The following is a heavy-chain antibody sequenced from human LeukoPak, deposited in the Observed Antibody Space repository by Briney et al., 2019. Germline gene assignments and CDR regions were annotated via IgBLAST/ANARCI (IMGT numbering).Heavy chain of an antibody. D-gene: IGHD5-18*01. V-gene: IGHV3-53*01. CDR3: ARERINSYGSPFGY. CDR1: GITVSTNY. Sequence: GGSLRLSCAASGITVSTNYMSWVRQAPGKGLEWVSVIYSGGSTYYADSVKGRFTISRDNSKNTLYLQLNSLRAEDTAVYYCARERINSYGSPFGYWGQGTLVTVSS. J-gene: IGHJ4*02. CDR2: IYSGGST.